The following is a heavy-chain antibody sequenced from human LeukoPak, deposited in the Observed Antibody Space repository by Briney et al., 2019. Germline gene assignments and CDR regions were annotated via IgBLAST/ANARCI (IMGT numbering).Heavy chain of an antibody. CDR2: IYYSGST. Sequence: SETLSLTCTVSGGSISSYYWSWIRQPPGKGLEWIGHIYYSGSTNYNPSLKSRVTISVDTSKNQFSLKLSSVTAADTAVYYCARYDSSGYRWFDPWGQGTLVTVSS. D-gene: IGHD3-22*01. V-gene: IGHV4-59*08. CDR1: GGSISSYY. CDR3: ARYDSSGYRWFDP. J-gene: IGHJ5*02.